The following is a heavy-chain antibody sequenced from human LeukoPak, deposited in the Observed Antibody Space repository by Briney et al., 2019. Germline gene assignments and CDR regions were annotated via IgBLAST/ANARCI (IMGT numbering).Heavy chain of an antibody. V-gene: IGHV1-8*01. J-gene: IGHJ6*02. Sequence: ASVKVSCKASGYTFTSYDINWVRQATGQGLEWMGWMNPNSGNTGYAQKFQGRVTMTRNTSISTAYMELSSLRSEDTAVYYCARNGSSWYYYYYGMDVWGQGTTVTVYS. CDR1: GYTFTSYD. D-gene: IGHD6-13*01. CDR2: MNPNSGNT. CDR3: ARNGSSWYYYYYGMDV.